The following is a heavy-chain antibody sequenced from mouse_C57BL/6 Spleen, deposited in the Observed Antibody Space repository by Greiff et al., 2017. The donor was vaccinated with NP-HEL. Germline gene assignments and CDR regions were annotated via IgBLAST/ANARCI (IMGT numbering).Heavy chain of an antibody. V-gene: IGHV5-16*01. CDR2: INYDGSST. J-gene: IGHJ2*01. CDR3: AREADYYGSSYGFDY. D-gene: IGHD1-1*01. Sequence: EVQVVESEGGLVQPGSSMKLSCTASGFTFSDYYMAWVRQVPEKGLEWVANINYDGSSTYYLDSLKSRFIISRDNAKNILYLQMSSLKSEDTATYYCAREADYYGSSYGFDYWGQGTTLTVSS. CDR1: GFTFSDYY.